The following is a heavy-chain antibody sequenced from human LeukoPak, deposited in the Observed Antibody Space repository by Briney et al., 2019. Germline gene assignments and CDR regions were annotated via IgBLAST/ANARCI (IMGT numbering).Heavy chain of an antibody. CDR3: ARVTGYMIEGYFDY. CDR1: GGSISSYY. D-gene: IGHD3-9*01. Sequence: PSETLSLTCTVSGGSISSYYWSWIRQPPGKGLEWIGYIYYSGSTNYNPSLKSRVTISVDTSKNQFSLKLNSVTAADTAVYYCARVTGYMIEGYFDYWGQGTLVTVSS. J-gene: IGHJ4*02. CDR2: IYYSGST. V-gene: IGHV4-59*01.